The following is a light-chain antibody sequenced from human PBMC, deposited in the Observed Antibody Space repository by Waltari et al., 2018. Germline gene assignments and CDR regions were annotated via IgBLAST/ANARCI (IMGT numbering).Light chain of an antibody. CDR3: HQYNNWPPLT. CDR1: QSVSSN. J-gene: IGKJ4*01. CDR2: AAS. V-gene: IGKV3-15*01. Sequence: EIVMTQSPATLSVSPGERATLSCRASQSVSSNLAWYQQRPCQAPRLLVYAASARATGIPARFSGSGSGTEFTLTISSLQSEDFAVYYCHQYNNWPPLTFGGGTKVESK.